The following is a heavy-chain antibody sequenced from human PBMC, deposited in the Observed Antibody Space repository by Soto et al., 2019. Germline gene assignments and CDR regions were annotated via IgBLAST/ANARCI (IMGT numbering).Heavy chain of an antibody. CDR3: ARGLDIVVVVAATTPPDYYYGMDV. CDR1: GGTFSSYA. CDR2: IIPIFGTA. J-gene: IGHJ6*02. Sequence: SVKVSCKASGGTFSSYAISWVRQAPGQGLEWMGGIIPIFGTANYAQKFQGRVTITADKSTSTAYMELSSLRSEDTAVYYCARGLDIVVVVAATTPPDYYYGMDVWGQGTTVTVS. D-gene: IGHD2-15*01. V-gene: IGHV1-69*06.